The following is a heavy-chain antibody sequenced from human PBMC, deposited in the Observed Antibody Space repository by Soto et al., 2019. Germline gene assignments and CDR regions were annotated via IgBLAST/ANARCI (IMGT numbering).Heavy chain of an antibody. J-gene: IGHJ5*02. CDR3: ARGQRFSDWFDP. V-gene: IGHV4-4*07. CDR1: GGSMSSYY. D-gene: IGHD3-3*01. Sequence: SETLSLTCTVSGGSMSSYYWTWILQPAGKGLEWIGRVYSGGGTHYNPSLKSRVTISLDTSKNQFSLRLLSVTDADTAVYYCARGQRFSDWFDPWGQGTLVTVSS. CDR2: VYSGGGT.